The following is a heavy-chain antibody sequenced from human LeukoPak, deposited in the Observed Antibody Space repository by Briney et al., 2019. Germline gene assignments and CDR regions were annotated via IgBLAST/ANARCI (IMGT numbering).Heavy chain of an antibody. CDR1: GGSISSYY. CDR3: ARGPVGGATYYDGEAFDI. J-gene: IGHJ3*02. CDR2: IYYSGST. Sequence: SETLSLTCTVSGGSISSYYWSWIRQPPGKGLEWIGYIYYSGSTNYNPSLKSRVTISVDTSKNQFSLKLSSVTAVDTAVYYCARGPVGGATYYDGEAFDIWGQGTMVTVSS. D-gene: IGHD1-26*01. V-gene: IGHV4-59*01.